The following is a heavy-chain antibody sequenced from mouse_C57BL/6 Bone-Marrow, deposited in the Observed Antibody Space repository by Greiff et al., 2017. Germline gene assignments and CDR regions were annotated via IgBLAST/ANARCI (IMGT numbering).Heavy chain of an antibody. V-gene: IGHV1-19*01. CDR3: ARRGGYDEAWFAY. D-gene: IGHD2-2*01. J-gene: IGHJ3*01. CDR1: GYTFTDYY. Sequence: SGPVLVKPGASVKMSCKASGYTFTDYYMNWVKQSHGKSLEWIGVINPYNGGTSYNQKFKGKATLTVDKSSSTAYMELNSLTSEDSAVYYCARRGGYDEAWFAYWGQGTLVTVSA. CDR2: INPYNGGT.